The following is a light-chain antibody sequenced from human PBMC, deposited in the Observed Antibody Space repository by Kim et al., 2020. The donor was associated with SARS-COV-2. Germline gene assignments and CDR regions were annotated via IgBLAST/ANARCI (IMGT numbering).Light chain of an antibody. Sequence: VSPGERATRSCSASESVGRKVAWYQQKPGQVPRLLIYGISTRATGTPARFSGSGSGTEFTLTISSLESDDFAVYYCQQYNNWPPYSFGQGTKLEI. CDR2: GIS. V-gene: IGKV3-15*01. CDR3: QQYNNWPPYS. J-gene: IGKJ2*03. CDR1: ESVGRK.